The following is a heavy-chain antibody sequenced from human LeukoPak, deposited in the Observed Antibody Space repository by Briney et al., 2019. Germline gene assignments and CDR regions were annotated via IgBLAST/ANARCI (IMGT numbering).Heavy chain of an antibody. J-gene: IGHJ4*02. V-gene: IGHV4-34*01. CDR1: GGSFSGYY. CDR3: AREYFGSGSYYNYFDY. CDR2: INHSGST. D-gene: IGHD3-10*01. Sequence: SETLSLTCAVYGGSFSGYYWSWIRQPPGKGLEWIGEINHSGSTNYNPSLKSRVTMSVDTSKNQFSLKLSSVTAADTAVYYCAREYFGSGSYYNYFDYWGQGTLVTVSS.